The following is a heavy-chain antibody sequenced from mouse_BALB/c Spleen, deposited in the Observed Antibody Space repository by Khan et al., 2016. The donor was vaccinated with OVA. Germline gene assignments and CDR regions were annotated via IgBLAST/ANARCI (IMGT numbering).Heavy chain of an antibody. Sequence: EVQLKESGPGLVKPSQSLSLTCTVTGYSITSDYAWNWIRQLPGNKLEWMGYISYSGSTSYNPSLKSRISITRDTSKNQFFLQLNSVTTEDTATYYCARSPPGGDLWLAYWGQGTLVTVSA. D-gene: IGHD3-3*01. V-gene: IGHV3-2*02. CDR3: ARSPPGGDLWLAY. J-gene: IGHJ3*01. CDR1: GYSITSDYA. CDR2: ISYSGST.